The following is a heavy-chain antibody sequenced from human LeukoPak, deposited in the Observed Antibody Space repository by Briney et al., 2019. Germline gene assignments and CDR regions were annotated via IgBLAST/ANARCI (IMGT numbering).Heavy chain of an antibody. J-gene: IGHJ4*02. Sequence: GSLRLSCVGSGFSFSGYWLDWVRQAPGKGLEWIGSIYYSGSTYYHPSLKSRVTISVDTSKNQFSLRLSSVTAADTAVYYCARGQGTVTTHWGQGTLVTVSS. D-gene: IGHD4-17*01. CDR1: GFSFSGYW. CDR3: ARGQGTVTTH. V-gene: IGHV4-38-2*01. CDR2: IYYSGST.